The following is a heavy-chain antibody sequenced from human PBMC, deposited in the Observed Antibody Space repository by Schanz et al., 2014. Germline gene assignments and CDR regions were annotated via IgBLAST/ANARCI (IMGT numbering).Heavy chain of an antibody. Sequence: QVQLQQWGAGLLKPSETLSLTCAVSGGSFSGYYWSWIRQPPDTGLEWIGEINQSGDTNYNPSLKSRVTMSADTSKNQFSLKLRSVTAADTAVYYCAREGRVSDYYYYGMDVWGQGTTVTVSS. CDR2: INQSGDT. V-gene: IGHV4-34*01. CDR1: GGSFSGYY. D-gene: IGHD3-10*01. CDR3: AREGRVSDYYYYGMDV. J-gene: IGHJ6*02.